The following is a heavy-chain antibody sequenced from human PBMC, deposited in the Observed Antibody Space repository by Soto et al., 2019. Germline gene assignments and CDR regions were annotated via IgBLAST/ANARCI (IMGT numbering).Heavy chain of an antibody. CDR2: ISSSSSYI. V-gene: IGHV3-21*01. D-gene: IGHD3-10*01. J-gene: IGHJ4*02. Sequence: GGSLRLSCAASGFTFSSHRMNWVRQAPGKGLEWVSSISSSSSYIYYADSVKGRFTISRDNDKNSLYLQMNSLRAEDTAVYDCARGSSGSYLDYWGQGTLVTVSS. CDR3: ARGSSGSYLDY. CDR1: GFTFSSHR.